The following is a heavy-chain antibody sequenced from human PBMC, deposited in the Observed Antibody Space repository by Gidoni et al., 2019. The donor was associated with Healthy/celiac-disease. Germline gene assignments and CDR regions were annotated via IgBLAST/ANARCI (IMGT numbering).Heavy chain of an antibody. V-gene: IGHV3-33*01. J-gene: IGHJ6*02. CDR3: ARANRKYYDFWSGASYGMDV. CDR2: LGYDGSNK. Sequence: QVQLVESGGGVVQPGRSRRLSCAASGCTFSSYGMPWVRQAPGKGLEWVAFLGYDGSNKYYADSVKGRFTISRDNSKNTLYLQMNSLRAEDTAVYYCARANRKYYDFWSGASYGMDVWGQGTTVTVSS. D-gene: IGHD3-3*01. CDR1: GCTFSSYG.